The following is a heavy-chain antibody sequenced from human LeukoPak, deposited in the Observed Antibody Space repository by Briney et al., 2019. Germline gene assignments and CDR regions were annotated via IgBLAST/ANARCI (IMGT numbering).Heavy chain of an antibody. CDR1: GFTFSNYW. D-gene: IGHD2-15*01. Sequence: QPGGSLRLSCAASGFTFSNYWMHWVRQAPGKGLVWVSRIKSDGSRTDYADSVKGRFTISRDNAKNTLYLQMNSPRAEDTAVYYCARELPFDYWGQGTLVTVSS. CDR3: ARELPFDY. V-gene: IGHV3-74*01. J-gene: IGHJ4*02. CDR2: IKSDGSRT.